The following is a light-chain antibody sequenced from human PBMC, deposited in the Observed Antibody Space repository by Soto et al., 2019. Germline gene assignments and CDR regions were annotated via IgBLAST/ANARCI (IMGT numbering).Light chain of an antibody. V-gene: IGKV2-28*01. J-gene: IGKJ3*01. CDR3: MQALQTPFT. CDR2: LGS. Sequence: EIVMTQSPLFLPVTPGEPASISCRPSQSLLHRNGKNYLDWYLQKPGQSPQLLIYLGSDRASGVPDRFSGSGSGTDFTLKISRVEAEDVGVYYCMQALQTPFTFGPGTKVDFK. CDR1: QSLLHRNGKNY.